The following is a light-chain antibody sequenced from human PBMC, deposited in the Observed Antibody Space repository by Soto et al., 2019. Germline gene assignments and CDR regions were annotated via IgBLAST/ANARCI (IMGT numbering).Light chain of an antibody. J-gene: IGLJ2*01. V-gene: IGLV4-69*01. CDR1: SGHRSYA. Sequence: QSVLTQSPSASASLGASVKLTCTLSSGHRSYAIAWHQQQPEKGPRYLMKLNSDGSHSKGDGIPDRFSGSSSGAERYLTISRLQSEDEADYYCQTWGTGIVVFGGGTKLTVL. CDR2: LNSDGSH. CDR3: QTWGTGIVV.